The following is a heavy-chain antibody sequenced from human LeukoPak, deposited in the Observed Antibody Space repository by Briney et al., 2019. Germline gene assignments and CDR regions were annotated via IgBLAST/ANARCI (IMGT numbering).Heavy chain of an antibody. CDR1: GGSINSGSYF. CDR2: IYTTGRT. CDR3: ARAYYWVDS. Sequence: SETLSLTCTVSGGSINSGSYFWTRIRQPAGQPAGKGLEWIGRIYTTGRTSYNPSIGSRVTISADMSKNQFSLHLTAVTAADTAVYFCARAYYWVDSWGQGTLVTVSS. J-gene: IGHJ5*01. V-gene: IGHV4-61*02. D-gene: IGHD2-21*01.